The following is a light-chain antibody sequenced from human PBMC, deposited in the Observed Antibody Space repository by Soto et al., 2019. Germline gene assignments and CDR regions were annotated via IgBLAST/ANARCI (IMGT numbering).Light chain of an antibody. Sequence: AIQMTQSPSSLSASVGDRVTITCRASQDISDDVGWYQQTPGKAPKLLISGASRLQSGVPSRFSGSGYGAAFTLTITRLRPEDSATYYCLQNHNYPRTFGQGTKVEI. CDR1: QDISDD. V-gene: IGKV1-6*01. CDR3: LQNHNYPRT. CDR2: GAS. J-gene: IGKJ1*01.